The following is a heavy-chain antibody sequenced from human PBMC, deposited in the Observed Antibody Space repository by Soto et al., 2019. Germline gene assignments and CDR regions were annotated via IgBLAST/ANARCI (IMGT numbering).Heavy chain of an antibody. CDR2: IWYDGSNK. J-gene: IGHJ6*02. Sequence: GGSLRLSCAASGFTFSSYGMHWVRQAPGKGLEWVAVIWYDGSNKYYADSVKGRFTISRDNSKNTLYLQMNSLRAEDTAVYYCARVYTVTSSYYYYGMDVWGRGTTVTVSS. D-gene: IGHD4-17*01. CDR3: ARVYTVTSSYYYYGMDV. CDR1: GFTFSSYG. V-gene: IGHV3-33*01.